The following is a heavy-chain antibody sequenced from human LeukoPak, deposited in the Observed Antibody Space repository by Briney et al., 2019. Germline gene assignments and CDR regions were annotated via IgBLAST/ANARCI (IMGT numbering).Heavy chain of an antibody. CDR3: TRASFDY. J-gene: IGHJ4*02. Sequence: GATLKVSCKPSRYTPTTFGINWVRHAPGQGLEWMGWISAYNGNTKIAQNFQGRVTLTTDTSTSTVYMELRSLRPDDTAVYYCTRASFDYWGQGTLVTVSS. CDR1: RYTPTTFG. CDR2: ISAYNGNT. V-gene: IGHV1-18*01.